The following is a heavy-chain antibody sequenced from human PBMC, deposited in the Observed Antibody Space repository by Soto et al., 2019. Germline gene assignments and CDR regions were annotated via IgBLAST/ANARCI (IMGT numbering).Heavy chain of an antibody. Sequence: QVQLVESGGGVVQPGRSLRLSCAASGFTFSSFAMHWVRQAPGKGLEWVAIMSYDGSNKYYADSVKGRVTITRDKSKNTLYLEMNTRRAEDTAVYYCARGYSGSSEGFAYWGRGTLVTVSS. CDR3: ARGYSGSSEGFAY. CDR2: MSYDGSNK. J-gene: IGHJ4*02. D-gene: IGHD6-13*01. CDR1: GFTFSSFA. V-gene: IGHV3-30-3*01.